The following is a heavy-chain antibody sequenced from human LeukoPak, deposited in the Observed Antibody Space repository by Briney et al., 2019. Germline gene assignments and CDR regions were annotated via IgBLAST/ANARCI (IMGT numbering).Heavy chain of an antibody. CDR2: IIPIFGTA. Sequence: ASVKVSCKASGGTFSSYAISWVRQAPGQGLEWMGGIIPIFGTANYAQKFQGRVTITADESTSTAYMELSSLRSEDTAVYCCARASRRITAMVTRYYYYYGMDVWGQGTTVTVSS. CDR3: ARASRRITAMVTRYYYYYGMDV. J-gene: IGHJ6*02. CDR1: GGTFSSYA. D-gene: IGHD5-18*01. V-gene: IGHV1-69*13.